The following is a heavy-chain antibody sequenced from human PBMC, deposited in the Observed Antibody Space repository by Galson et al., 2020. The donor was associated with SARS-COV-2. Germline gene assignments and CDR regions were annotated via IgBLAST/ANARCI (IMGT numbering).Heavy chain of an antibody. CDR1: GGSISXGXXX. J-gene: IGHJ2*01. V-gene: IGHV4-31*03. CDR2: XXXXGST. CDR3: ARDLNNSYGYWYFDL. Sequence: SETLSLTCTVSGGSISXGXXXXXXIRXHPGXGLXXXXXXXXXGSTYYNPSLKSRVTISVDTSKNQFSLKLSSVTAADTAVYYCARDLNNSYGYWYFDLWGRGTLVTVSS. D-gene: IGHD5-18*01.